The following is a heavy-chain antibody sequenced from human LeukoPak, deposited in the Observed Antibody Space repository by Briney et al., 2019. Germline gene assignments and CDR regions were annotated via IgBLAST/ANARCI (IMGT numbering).Heavy chain of an antibody. D-gene: IGHD5-24*01. Sequence: GASVKVSYKVSGYTLTELSMHWVRQAPGKGLEWMGGFDPEDGETIYAQKFQGRVTMTEDTSTDTAYMELSSLRSEDTAVYYCATFFTDRDGYNAAYFDYWGQGTLVTVSS. CDR2: FDPEDGET. CDR1: GYTLTELS. V-gene: IGHV1-24*01. J-gene: IGHJ4*02. CDR3: ATFFTDRDGYNAAYFDY.